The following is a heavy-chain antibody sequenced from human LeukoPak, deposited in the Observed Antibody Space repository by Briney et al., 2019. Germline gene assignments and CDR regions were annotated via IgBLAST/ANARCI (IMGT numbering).Heavy chain of an antibody. CDR1: GFTFSNAW. D-gene: IGHD3-10*01. Sequence: GGSLRLSCAASGFTFSNAWMNWVRQAPGKGLEWVGRIKSKTDGGTTDYAAPVKGRFTISRDDSKSTLYLQMNSLKSEDTAVYYCTTLSFVWFGDDYWGQGTLVTVSS. CDR2: IKSKTDGGTT. J-gene: IGHJ4*02. CDR3: TTLSFVWFGDDY. V-gene: IGHV3-15*07.